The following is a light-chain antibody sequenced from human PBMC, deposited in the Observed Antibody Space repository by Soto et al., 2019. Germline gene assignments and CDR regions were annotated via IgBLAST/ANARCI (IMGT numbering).Light chain of an antibody. Sequence: DIQLTQSPSSLSASVGDRVSISCRASQSISNYLNWYQQKPGKAPKVLIFAASRLQSGVPSRFSGSGSGTDFTLTISSLQPEDSATYYCQQANGFPITFGQGTRLEIK. J-gene: IGKJ5*01. CDR2: AAS. CDR1: QSISNY. CDR3: QQANGFPIT. V-gene: IGKV1-12*01.